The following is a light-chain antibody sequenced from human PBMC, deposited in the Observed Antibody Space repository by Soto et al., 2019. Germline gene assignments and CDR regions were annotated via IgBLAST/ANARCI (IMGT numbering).Light chain of an antibody. Sequence: DIQMTQSPSSLSGAVGDRVTITCRASQSIREFLNWYQQKPGKAPNLLIYAASSLQSGVPSRFSGSGSGTDFTLTISSLQPEDFATYYCQQSYSIPFTFGQGTRLEIK. CDR2: AAS. V-gene: IGKV1-39*01. CDR3: QQSYSIPFT. CDR1: QSIREF. J-gene: IGKJ5*01.